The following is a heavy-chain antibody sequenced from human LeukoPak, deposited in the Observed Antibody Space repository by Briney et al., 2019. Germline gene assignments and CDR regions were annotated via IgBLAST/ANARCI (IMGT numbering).Heavy chain of an antibody. CDR1: GFTFSSYA. J-gene: IGHJ4*02. Sequence: AGRSLRLSCAASGFTFSSYAMHWLRQAPGKGLEWVAVISYDGSNKYYADSVKGRFTISRDNSKNTLYLQMNSLRAEDTAVYYCARDGSPYNPRFDYWGQGTLVTVSS. D-gene: IGHD5-24*01. CDR2: ISYDGSNK. V-gene: IGHV3-30-3*01. CDR3: ARDGSPYNPRFDY.